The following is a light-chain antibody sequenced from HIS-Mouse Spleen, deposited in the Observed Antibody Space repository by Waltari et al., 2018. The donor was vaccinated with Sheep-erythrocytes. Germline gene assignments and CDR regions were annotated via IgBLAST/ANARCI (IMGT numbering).Light chain of an antibody. J-gene: IGLJ1*01. CDR1: SSDVGGYNY. CDR3: CSYAGSYNHV. V-gene: IGLV2-11*01. CDR2: DVS. Sequence: QSALTQPRSVSGSPGQPVTIPCTGTSSDVGGYNYLSWYQQHPGKAPKLMIYDVSKRPSGVPDRFSGSKSGNTASLTISGLQAEDEADYYCCSYAGSYNHVFATGTKVTVL.